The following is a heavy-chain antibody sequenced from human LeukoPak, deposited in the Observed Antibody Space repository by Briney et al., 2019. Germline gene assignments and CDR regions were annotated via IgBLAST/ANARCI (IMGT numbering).Heavy chain of an antibody. CDR2: ISAYNGNT. Sequence: GASVKVSCKASGYTFTSYGISWVRQAPGQGLEWMGWISAYNGNTNYAQKLQGRVTMTTGTSTSTAYMELRSLRSDDTAVYYCARVSIAAAGTRWFDPWGQGTLVTVSS. CDR1: GYTFTSYG. D-gene: IGHD6-13*01. J-gene: IGHJ5*02. CDR3: ARVSIAAAGTRWFDP. V-gene: IGHV1-18*04.